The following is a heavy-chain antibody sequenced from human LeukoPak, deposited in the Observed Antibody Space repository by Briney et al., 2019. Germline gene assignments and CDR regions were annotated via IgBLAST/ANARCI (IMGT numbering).Heavy chain of an antibody. J-gene: IGHJ4*02. D-gene: IGHD3-10*01. CDR3: ARDSNYYGSGSYLQTDY. CDR1: GYTFTSYG. Sequence: GASVKVSCKASGYTFTSYGISWVRQAPGQGLEWMGWISAYNGNTNYEQKLQGRVTMTTDTSTSTAYMELRSLRSDDTAVYYCARDSNYYGSGSYLQTDYWGQGTLVTVSS. V-gene: IGHV1-18*01. CDR2: ISAYNGNT.